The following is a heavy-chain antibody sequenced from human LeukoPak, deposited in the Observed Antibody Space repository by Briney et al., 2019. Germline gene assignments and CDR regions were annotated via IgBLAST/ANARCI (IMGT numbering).Heavy chain of an antibody. V-gene: IGHV3-74*01. Sequence: PGGSLRLSCAASGNYWMRWVRQAPGKGLVWVSHINSDGSWTSYAGSVKGRFTISKDNAKNTVYLQMNSLRAEDTAVYYCVSFYETYWGRGTLVTVSS. J-gene: IGHJ4*02. CDR3: VSFYETY. CDR1: GNYW. CDR2: INSDGSWT. D-gene: IGHD2/OR15-2a*01.